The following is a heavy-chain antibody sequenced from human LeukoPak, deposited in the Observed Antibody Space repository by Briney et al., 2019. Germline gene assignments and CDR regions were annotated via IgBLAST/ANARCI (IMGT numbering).Heavy chain of an antibody. Sequence: ASVKVSCKAPGYTFTSYDINWVRQAPGQGLEWMGWMNPNSGNTDYAQKFQGRFTITINTSISTAYMELSSLRSEDTAVYYCARAFGGHDEWYYFDYWGQGTLVTVSS. V-gene: IGHV1-8*03. CDR1: GYTFTSYD. CDR2: MNPNSGNT. CDR3: ARAFGGHDEWYYFDY. D-gene: IGHD5-12*01. J-gene: IGHJ4*02.